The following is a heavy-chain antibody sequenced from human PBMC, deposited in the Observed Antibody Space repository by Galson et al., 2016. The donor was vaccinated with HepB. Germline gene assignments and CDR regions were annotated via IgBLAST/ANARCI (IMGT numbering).Heavy chain of an antibody. V-gene: IGHV1-46*01. CDR3: ARGLQLWSYWYFDL. Sequence: SVKVSCKASGYRFTSYYMHWVRQAPGQGLEWMGIFNPNGNRTTYAQKFQGRVTMIRDTSTSTVYMELSSLRSEATAVYYCARGLQLWSYWYFDLWGRGTLVTVSS. D-gene: IGHD5-18*01. J-gene: IGHJ2*01. CDR2: FNPNGNRT. CDR1: GYRFTSYY.